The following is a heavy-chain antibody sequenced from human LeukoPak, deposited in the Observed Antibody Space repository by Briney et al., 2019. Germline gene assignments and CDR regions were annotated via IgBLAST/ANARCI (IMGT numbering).Heavy chain of an antibody. CDR3: ARLWNYDYVWGSCFDY. Sequence: GGSLRLSCAASGFTFRSYDMNWVRQAPGKGLERVSYISSSGSTIYYADSVKGRFTVSRDNAKNSLFLQMNSLRAEDTAVYYCARLWNYDYVWGSCFDYWGQGTLVTVSS. CDR2: ISSSGSTI. CDR1: GFTFRSYD. J-gene: IGHJ4*02. V-gene: IGHV3-48*03. D-gene: IGHD3-16*01.